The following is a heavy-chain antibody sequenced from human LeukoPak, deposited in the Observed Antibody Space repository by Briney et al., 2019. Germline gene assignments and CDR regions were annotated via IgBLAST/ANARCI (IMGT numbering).Heavy chain of an antibody. CDR2: IYSGGST. D-gene: IGHD3-10*01. Sequence: GGSLRLSCAASGFTVSSNYMSWVRQAPGKGLEWVSVIYSGGSTYYADSVKGRFTISRDNSKNTLYLQMNSLRAEDTAVYYCARDRIRGVPFDYWGQGPLVTVSS. CDR3: ARDRIRGVPFDY. J-gene: IGHJ4*02. CDR1: GFTVSSNY. V-gene: IGHV3-66*02.